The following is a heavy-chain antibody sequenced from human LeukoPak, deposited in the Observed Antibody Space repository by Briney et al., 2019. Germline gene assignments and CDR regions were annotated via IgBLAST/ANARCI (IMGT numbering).Heavy chain of an antibody. D-gene: IGHD6-6*01. V-gene: IGHV1-69*05. CDR1: GGTFSSYA. J-gene: IGHJ3*02. Sequence: ASVKVSCKASGGTFSSYAISWVRQAPGQGLEWMGGIIPIFGTANYAQKFRGRVTITTDESTSTAYMELSSLRSEDTAVYYCARDRMGQAARLRGHDAFDIWGQGTMVTVSS. CDR2: IIPIFGTA. CDR3: ARDRMGQAARLRGHDAFDI.